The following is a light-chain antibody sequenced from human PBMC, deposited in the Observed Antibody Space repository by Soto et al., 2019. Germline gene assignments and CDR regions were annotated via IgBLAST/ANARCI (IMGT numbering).Light chain of an antibody. CDR2: EVS. V-gene: IGKV2D-29*02. CDR1: QSLLHITGETF. Sequence: DVVMTQTPLSLSVAPGQPASISCKSSQSLLHITGETFLFWYLQKPGQSPQLLIYEVSTRVSGVPYTFSGSGSGTDCTLEIIRVETDDVGCYYCMQNTQLPPTFGQGTRLGIE. CDR3: MQNTQLPPT. J-gene: IGKJ5*01.